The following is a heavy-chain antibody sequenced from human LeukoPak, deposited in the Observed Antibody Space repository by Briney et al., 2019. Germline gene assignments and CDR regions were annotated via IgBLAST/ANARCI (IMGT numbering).Heavy chain of an antibody. D-gene: IGHD6-19*01. J-gene: IGHJ5*02. V-gene: IGHV1-69*04. CDR1: GGTFSSYA. Sequence: GASVKVSCKASGGTFSSYAISWVRQAPGQGLEWMGRIIPILGIANYAQKFQGRVTITADKSTSTACMELSSLRSEDTAVYYCARGGRYSSGWYNWFDPWGQGTLVTVSS. CDR3: ARGGRYSSGWYNWFDP. CDR2: IIPILGIA.